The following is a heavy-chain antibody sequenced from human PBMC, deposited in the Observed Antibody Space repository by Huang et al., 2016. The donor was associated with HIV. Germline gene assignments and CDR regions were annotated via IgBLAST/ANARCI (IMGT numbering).Heavy chain of an antibody. CDR3: ATSTPDVGAGVLRSAFDI. D-gene: IGHD2-15*01. V-gene: IGHV1-24*01. Sequence: QVQLVESGAELKKPGASVRVSCKVSGYTVSELSLHWVRQAPEKGLEWMGGFDPEEGEPIYAQRLQGRVTMTEETSTDTAYMELSSLRPEDTAVYYCATSTPDVGAGVLRSAFDIWGQGTMVTVSS. CDR1: GYTVSELS. CDR2: FDPEEGEP. J-gene: IGHJ3*02.